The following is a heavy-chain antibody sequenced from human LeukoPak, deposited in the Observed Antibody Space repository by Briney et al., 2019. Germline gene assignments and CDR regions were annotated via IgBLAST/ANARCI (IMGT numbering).Heavy chain of an antibody. CDR2: IWYDGSNK. CDR3: ARSPRHSLNWFDP. J-gene: IGHJ5*02. V-gene: IGHV3-33*01. CDR1: GFTFSSYG. Sequence: GGSLRLSCAASGFTFSSYGMHWVRQAPGKGLEWVAVIWYDGSNKYYADSVKGRFTISRDNSKNTLYLQMNSLRAEDTAVYYCARSPRHSLNWFDPWGQGTLVTVSS. D-gene: IGHD2-15*01.